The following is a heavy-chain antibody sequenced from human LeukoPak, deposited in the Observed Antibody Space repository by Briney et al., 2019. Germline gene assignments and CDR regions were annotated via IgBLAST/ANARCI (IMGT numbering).Heavy chain of an antibody. CDR3: ASGAGYDILTPG. J-gene: IGHJ4*02. Sequence: ASVKVSCKASGHTFTGYYMHWVRQAPGQGLEWMGWINANSGDTNYAQKFQGRVTMTRDTSISTAYMELSRLRSDDTAVYYCASGAGYDILTPGWGQGTLVTVSS. CDR2: INANSGDT. V-gene: IGHV1-2*02. CDR1: GHTFTGYY. D-gene: IGHD3-9*01.